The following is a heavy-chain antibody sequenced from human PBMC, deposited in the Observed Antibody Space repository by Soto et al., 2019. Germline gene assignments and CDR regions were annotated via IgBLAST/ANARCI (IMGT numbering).Heavy chain of an antibody. Sequence: ASVKVSCKTSGDIFSRFVISWVRQAPGQGLEWMGGIIPILPAIDYAQKFQGRLTITADKYASTAYMELSSLRSEDTAMYYCALGRDVVLVPVPIAPGGYSNYYLMDVWGQGTTVTVSS. CDR3: ALGRDVVLVPVPIAPGGYSNYYLMDV. J-gene: IGHJ6*02. V-gene: IGHV1-69*10. D-gene: IGHD3-22*01. CDR1: GDIFSRFV. CDR2: IIPILPAI.